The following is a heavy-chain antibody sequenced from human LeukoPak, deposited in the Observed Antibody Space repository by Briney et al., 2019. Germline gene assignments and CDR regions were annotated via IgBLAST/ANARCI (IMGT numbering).Heavy chain of an antibody. Sequence: GGSLRLSCAASGFTFSGSAMHWVRQASGKGLEWVGRIRSKANSYATAYAASVKGRFTISRDDSKNTAYLQMNSLKTEDTALYYCTRPELAAAGIAWFDPWGQGTLVTVSS. J-gene: IGHJ5*02. CDR3: TRPELAAAGIAWFDP. V-gene: IGHV3-73*01. CDR1: GFTFSGSA. CDR2: IRSKANSYAT. D-gene: IGHD6-13*01.